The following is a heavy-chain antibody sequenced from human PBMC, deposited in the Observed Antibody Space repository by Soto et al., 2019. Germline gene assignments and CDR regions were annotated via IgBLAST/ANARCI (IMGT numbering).Heavy chain of an antibody. J-gene: IGHJ4*02. Sequence: SETLSLTCTVSGASISALYWSWNRPPPGKGLEWIGYIYYSGSTNYNPSLKSRVTISVDTSKNQFSLNLRSMSPADTAVYYCARVGGLAARTFDYWGPGTLVTVSS. CDR1: GASISALY. V-gene: IGHV4-59*01. CDR3: ARVGGLAARTFDY. CDR2: IYYSGST. D-gene: IGHD6-6*01.